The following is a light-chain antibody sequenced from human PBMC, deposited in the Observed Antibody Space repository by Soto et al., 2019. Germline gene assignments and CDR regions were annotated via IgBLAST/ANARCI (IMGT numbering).Light chain of an antibody. V-gene: IGKV3-20*01. CDR3: QQYGS. CDR2: GAS. J-gene: IGKJ4*01. CDR1: QSVSSSY. Sequence: EIVLTQSPGTLSLSPGERATLSCRTSQSVSSSYLAWYQQKHGQAPRLLIYGASSRATGIPDRFSGSGSGTDFTLTISRLEPEDFAVYYWQQYGSFGGGTKVEIK.